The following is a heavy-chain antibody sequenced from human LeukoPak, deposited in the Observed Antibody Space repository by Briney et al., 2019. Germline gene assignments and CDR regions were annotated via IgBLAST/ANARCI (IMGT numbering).Heavy chain of an antibody. CDR1: GFTFSSYS. CDR3: ASRRYCSSTSCYADY. V-gene: IGHV3-21*01. Sequence: GGSLRLSCAASGFTFSSYSMNWVRQAPGKGLEWVSSISSSSSYIYYADSVKGRFTISRDNAKNSLYLQMNSLRAEDTAVYCCASRRYCSSTSCYADYWGQGTLVTVSS. CDR2: ISSSSSYI. J-gene: IGHJ4*02. D-gene: IGHD2-2*01.